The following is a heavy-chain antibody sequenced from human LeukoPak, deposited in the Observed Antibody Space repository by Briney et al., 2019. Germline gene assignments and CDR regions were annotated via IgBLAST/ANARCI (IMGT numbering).Heavy chain of an antibody. V-gene: IGHV4-59*01. Sequence: SETLSLTCTVSGGSISGYYWSWIRQSPGKGLEWIGYIYYSGSTNYNPSLKGRVTISVDTSKNQFSLKLRSVTAADTAVYFCARDALPAEDGQWFDPWGQGTLVTVSS. CDR1: GGSISGYY. CDR2: IYYSGST. D-gene: IGHD5-24*01. J-gene: IGHJ5*02. CDR3: ARDALPAEDGQWFDP.